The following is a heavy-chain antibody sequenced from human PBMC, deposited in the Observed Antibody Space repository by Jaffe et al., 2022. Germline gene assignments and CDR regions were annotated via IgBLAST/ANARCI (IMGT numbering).Heavy chain of an antibody. CDR3: ARGLPQRITMVQGVIITRSDAFDI. D-gene: IGHD3-10*01. V-gene: IGHV1-3*01. J-gene: IGHJ3*02. CDR1: GYTFTSYA. CDR2: INAGNGNT. Sequence: QVQLVQSGAEVKKPGASVKVSCKASGYTFTSYAMHWVRQAPGQRLEWMGWINAGNGNTKYSQKFQGRVTITRDTSASTAYMELSSLRSEDTAVYYCARGLPQRITMVQGVIITRSDAFDIWGQGTMVTVSS.